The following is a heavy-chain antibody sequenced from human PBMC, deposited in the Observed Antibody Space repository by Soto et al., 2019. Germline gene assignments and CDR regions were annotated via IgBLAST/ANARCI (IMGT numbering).Heavy chain of an antibody. D-gene: IGHD6-19*01. J-gene: IGHJ4*02. CDR1: GYSVSSNSAA. CDR3: ARDPEQSLVRLGSFDY. V-gene: IGHV6-1*01. CDR2: TYYRSNWYN. Sequence: SQTLSLTSAISGYSVSSNSAAWNWISQSPSRGLEWLGRTYYRSNWYNDYAVSVKSRITINPDTSKNQFSLQLNSVTPEDTAVYYCARDPEQSLVRLGSFDYWGQGTLVTVSS.